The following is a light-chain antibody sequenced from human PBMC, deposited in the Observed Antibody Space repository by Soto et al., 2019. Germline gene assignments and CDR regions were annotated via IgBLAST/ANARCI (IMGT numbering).Light chain of an antibody. CDR3: CLYAGSYTYV. Sequence: QSALTQPRSVSGSPGQSVTISCTGTSSNVGGYSYVSWYQHHPGKAPKLMIYDVTKRPSGVPDRFSGSKSGNTAPLTISWLHAEYEDDYYCCLYAGSYTYVFGTGTKLTVL. CDR1: SSNVGGYSY. CDR2: DVT. V-gene: IGLV2-11*01. J-gene: IGLJ1*01.